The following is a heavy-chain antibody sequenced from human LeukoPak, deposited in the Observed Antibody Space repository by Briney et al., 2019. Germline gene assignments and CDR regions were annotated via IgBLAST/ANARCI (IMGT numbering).Heavy chain of an antibody. V-gene: IGHV3-21*01. CDR2: ISSSSSYI. D-gene: IGHD6-19*01. CDR3: ARDGALYSSGWYADYYYGMDV. CDR1: GFTFSDYS. Sequence: GGSLRLSCTASGFTFSDYSVNWVRQAPGKGLEWVSSISSSSSYIYYADSVKGRFTISRDNAKNSLYLQMNSLRAEDTAVYYCARDGALYSSGWYADYYYGMDVWGQGTTVTVSS. J-gene: IGHJ6*02.